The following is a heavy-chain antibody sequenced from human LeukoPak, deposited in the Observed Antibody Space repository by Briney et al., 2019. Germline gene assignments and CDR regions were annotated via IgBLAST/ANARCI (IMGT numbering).Heavy chain of an antibody. Sequence: GGSLRLSCAASGFTFSSYSMNWVRQAPGKGLERVSYISSSSSTIYYADSVKGRFTISRDNAKNSLYLQMNSLRAEDTAVYYCARDSSPYYYDSSGYTGYWGQGTLVTVSS. CDR3: ARDSSPYYYDSSGYTGY. J-gene: IGHJ4*02. V-gene: IGHV3-48*01. D-gene: IGHD3-22*01. CDR1: GFTFSSYS. CDR2: ISSSSSTI.